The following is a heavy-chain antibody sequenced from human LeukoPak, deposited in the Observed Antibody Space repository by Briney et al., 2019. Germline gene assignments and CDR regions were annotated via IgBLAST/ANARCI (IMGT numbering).Heavy chain of an antibody. CDR2: ISYDGSNK. D-gene: IGHD3-16*01. J-gene: IGHJ1*01. V-gene: IGHV3-30-3*01. Sequence: PGGSLRLSCAASGFTFSSYAMHWVRQAPGKGLEWVAVISYDGSNKYYADSVKGRFTISRDNSKNTLYLQMNSLRAEDTAVYYCARGGMGPSGGIQHWGQGTLVTVSS. CDR1: GFTFSSYA. CDR3: ARGGMGPSGGIQH.